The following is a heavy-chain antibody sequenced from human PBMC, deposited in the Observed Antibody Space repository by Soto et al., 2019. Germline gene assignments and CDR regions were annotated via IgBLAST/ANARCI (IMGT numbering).Heavy chain of an antibody. J-gene: IGHJ5*02. CDR2: IIPIFGTA. CDR3: ARDLIGWIQPIRFDP. CDR1: GGTFSSYA. D-gene: IGHD5-18*01. Sequence: QVQLVQSGAEVKKPGSSVKVSCKASGGTFSSYAISWVRQSPGQGLEWMGGIIPIFGTANYAQKFQGRITITADKSTSTAYLELSSLRSEDTAVYYWARDLIGWIQPIRFDPWGQGTLVTVSS. V-gene: IGHV1-69*06.